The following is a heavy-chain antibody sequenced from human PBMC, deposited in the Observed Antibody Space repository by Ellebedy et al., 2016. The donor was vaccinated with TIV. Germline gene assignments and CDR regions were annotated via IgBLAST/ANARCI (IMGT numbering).Heavy chain of an antibody. CDR1: GGTFSSYA. V-gene: IGHV1-69*04. CDR2: IIPILGIA. D-gene: IGHD5-12*01. CDR3: ARDRGYGTFDY. Sequence: AASVKVSCKASGGTFSSYAINWVRQAPGQGLEWMGRIIPILGIANYAQKFQDRVTNTADKSTSTAYMELSSLRSEDTAVYYCARDRGYGTFDYWGQGTLVTVSS. J-gene: IGHJ4*02.